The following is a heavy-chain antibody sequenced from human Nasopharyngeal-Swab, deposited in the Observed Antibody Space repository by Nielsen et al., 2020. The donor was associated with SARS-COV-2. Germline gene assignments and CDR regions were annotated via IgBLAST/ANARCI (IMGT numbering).Heavy chain of an antibody. Sequence: SETLSLTCAVSGDSISTGRYSWASIRQPPGKGLEWIGSIYYSGTTYYNQSLKSRVTISVDTSKNQFSLQLNSATAADTAVYYCARWSSWYNCLDPWGQGTQVIVSS. CDR3: ARWSSWYNCLDP. J-gene: IGHJ5*02. V-gene: IGHV4-39*01. D-gene: IGHD6-13*01. CDR1: GDSISTGRYS. CDR2: IYYSGTT.